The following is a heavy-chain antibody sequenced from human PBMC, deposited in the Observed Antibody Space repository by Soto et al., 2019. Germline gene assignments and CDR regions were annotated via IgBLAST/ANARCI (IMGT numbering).Heavy chain of an antibody. CDR1: GFTFSSYG. V-gene: IGHV3-33*01. CDR3: ARDERLLWFGGQSNPAFDI. CDR2: IWYDGSNK. J-gene: IGHJ3*02. D-gene: IGHD3-10*01. Sequence: QVQLVESGGGVVQPGRSLRLSCAASGFTFSSYGMHWVRQAPGKGLEWVAVIWYDGSNKYYADSVKGRFTISRDNYKNTLYLQMNSLRAEDTAVYYCARDERLLWFGGQSNPAFDIWGQGTMVTVSS.